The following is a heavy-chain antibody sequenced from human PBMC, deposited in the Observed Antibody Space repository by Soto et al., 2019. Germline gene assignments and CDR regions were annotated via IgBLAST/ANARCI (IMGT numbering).Heavy chain of an antibody. CDR3: GKCSVGTVRTSGWCNWFDP. D-gene: IGHD6-19*01. Sequence: EVRLLESGGGLAQPGGSRRLSCAASGFTFSSSAMNWVRQAPGKGLEWVSSIRVGGGDTFYADSVRGRFTVSRDISRNTRYLQMNSLRAEDTAIYYCGKCSVGTVRTSGWCNWFDPWSQGTLVTVSS. J-gene: IGHJ5*02. V-gene: IGHV3-23*01. CDR1: GFTFSSSA. CDR2: IRVGGGDT.